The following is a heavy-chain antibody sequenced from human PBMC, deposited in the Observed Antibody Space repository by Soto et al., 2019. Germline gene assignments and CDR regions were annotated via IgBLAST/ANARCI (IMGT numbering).Heavy chain of an antibody. CDR3: ARDTTRNYYDSSGPPGY. CDR2: ISSSSSTI. CDR1: GFTFSTYS. V-gene: IGHV3-48*01. J-gene: IGHJ4*02. D-gene: IGHD3-22*01. Sequence: GGSLRLSCAASGFTFSTYSMNWVRQAPGKGLEWVSYISSSSSTIFYTDSVKGRFTISRDNSKNTLYLQMNSLRAEDTAVYYCARDTTRNYYDSSGPPGYWGQGTLVTVSS.